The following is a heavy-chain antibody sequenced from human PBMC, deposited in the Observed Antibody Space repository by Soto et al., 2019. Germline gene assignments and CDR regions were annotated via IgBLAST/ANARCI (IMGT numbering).Heavy chain of an antibody. CDR1: GGTFSSYA. V-gene: IGHV1-69*12. D-gene: IGHD5-18*01. J-gene: IGHJ4*02. CDR2: IIPIFGTA. CDR3: SRDKGGYSYGYFYY. Sequence: QVQLVQSGAEVKKPGSSVKVSCKASGGTFSSYAISWVRQAPGQGLEWMGGIIPIFGTANYAQKFQGRVTITADESTSKAYLELSSLRSEDTAVYYCSRDKGGYSYGYFYYWGQGTLVTVSS.